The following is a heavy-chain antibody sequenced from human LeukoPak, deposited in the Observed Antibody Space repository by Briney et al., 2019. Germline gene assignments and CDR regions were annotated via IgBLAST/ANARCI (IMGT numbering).Heavy chain of an antibody. CDR2: MNPNSGGT. J-gene: IGHJ6*03. V-gene: IGHV1-2*02. D-gene: IGHD1-26*01. CDR3: ARGGRGSYSPDGYYYYYMDV. Sequence: ASVKVSCKASGYTFTSYDINWVRQATGQGLEWMGWMNPNSGGTNYAQKFQGRVTMTRDTSISTAYMELSRLRSDDTAVYYCARGGRGSYSPDGYYYYYMDVWGKGTTVTVSS. CDR1: GYTFTSYD.